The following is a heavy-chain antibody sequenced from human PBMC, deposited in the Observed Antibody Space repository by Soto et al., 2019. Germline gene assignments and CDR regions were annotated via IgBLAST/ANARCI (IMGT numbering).Heavy chain of an antibody. CDR1: GFTFDDYA. Sequence: EVQLVESGGGLVQPGRSLRLSCAASGFTFDDYAMHWVRQAPGKGLEWVSGISWNSGSIGYADSVKGRFTISRDNAKNSLYLQMNRLRAEDTALYYCAKLAAFDIWGQGTMVTVSS. J-gene: IGHJ3*02. CDR3: AKLAAFDI. CDR2: ISWNSGSI. V-gene: IGHV3-9*01.